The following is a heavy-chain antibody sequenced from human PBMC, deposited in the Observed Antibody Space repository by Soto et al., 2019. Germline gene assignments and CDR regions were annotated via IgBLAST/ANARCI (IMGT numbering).Heavy chain of an antibody. CDR2: INHSGST. CDR3: AREYGGNSGTFDY. CDR1: GGSFSGYY. V-gene: IGHV4-34*01. D-gene: IGHD2-21*02. J-gene: IGHJ4*02. Sequence: QVQLQQWGAGLLKPSETLSLTCAVYGGSFSGYYWSWIRQPPGKGLEWIGEINHSGSTNYNPSLKSRSPLSXDXTKNQFSLKLSSVTAADTAVYSCAREYGGNSGTFDYWGQGTLVTVSS.